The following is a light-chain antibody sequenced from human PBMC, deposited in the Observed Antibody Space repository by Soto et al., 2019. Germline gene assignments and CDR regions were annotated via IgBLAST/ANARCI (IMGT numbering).Light chain of an antibody. CDR1: QSVSSSY. Sequence: EIVLTQAPGTLSLSPGERATLSCRASQSVSSSYLAWYQQKPGQAPRLLIYGASSRAIGIPDRFSGSGSGTDFTLTISRLELEDFAVYYCQQYDSSPLTFGGGTKVEIK. V-gene: IGKV3-20*01. CDR3: QQYDSSPLT. J-gene: IGKJ4*01. CDR2: GAS.